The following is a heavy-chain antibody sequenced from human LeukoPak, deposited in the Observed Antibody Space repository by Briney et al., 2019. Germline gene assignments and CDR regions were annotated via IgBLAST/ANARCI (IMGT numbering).Heavy chain of an antibody. V-gene: IGHV1-24*01. J-gene: IGHJ4*02. CDR3: ATAADIVVVPAARHGFDY. Sequence: ASVKVSCKVSGYTLTELSMHWVRQAPGKGLEWMGGFDPEDGGTIYAQKFQGRVTMTEDTSTDTAYMELSSLRSEDTAVYYCATAADIVVVPAARHGFDYWGQGTLVTVSS. CDR1: GYTLTELS. D-gene: IGHD2-2*01. CDR2: FDPEDGGT.